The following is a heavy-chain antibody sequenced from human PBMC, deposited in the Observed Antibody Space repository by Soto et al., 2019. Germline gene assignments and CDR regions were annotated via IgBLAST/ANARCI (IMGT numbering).Heavy chain of an antibody. J-gene: IGHJ5*02. D-gene: IGHD1-26*01. V-gene: IGHV4-61*01. CDR3: ATRVGATPPRT. CDR1: GGSVSSDSYH. CDR2: IYYSGST. Sequence: QVQLQESGPGLVKPSETLSLSCTVSGGSVSSDSYHWCWIRQPPGKGLEWIGNIYYSGSTNYNPYLKSRVTISLDTSKNQFSLKLSSVTAADTAVYYCATRVGATPPRTWGQGTLVIVSS.